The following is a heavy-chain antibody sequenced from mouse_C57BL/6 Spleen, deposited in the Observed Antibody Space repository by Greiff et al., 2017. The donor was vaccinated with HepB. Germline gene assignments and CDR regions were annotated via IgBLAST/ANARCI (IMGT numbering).Heavy chain of an antibody. V-gene: IGHV1-47*01. J-gene: IGHJ3*01. CDR2: FHPYNDDT. CDR3: ERRAYYSNYVFAY. D-gene: IGHD2-5*01. Sequence: QVQLKQSGAELVKPGASVKMSCKASGYTFTTYPIEWMKQNHGKSLEWIGNFHPYNDDTKYNEKFKGKATLTVEKSSSTVYLELSRLTSDDSAVYYCERRAYYSNYVFAYWGQGTLVTVSA. CDR1: GYTFTTYP.